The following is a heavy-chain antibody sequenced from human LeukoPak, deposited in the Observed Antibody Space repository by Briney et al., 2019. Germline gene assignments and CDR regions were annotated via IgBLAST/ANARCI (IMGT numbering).Heavy chain of an antibody. D-gene: IGHD2-15*01. V-gene: IGHV4-34*01. CDR3: ASYHCSGGSCYIWAFDY. Sequence: PGGSLRLSCAASGFTFSSYAMSWIRQPPGKGLEWIGEINHSGSTNYNPSLKSRVTISVDTSKNQFSLKLSSVTAADTAVYYCASYHCSGGSCYIWAFDYWGQGTLVTVSS. CDR2: INHSGST. J-gene: IGHJ4*02. CDR1: GFTFSSYA.